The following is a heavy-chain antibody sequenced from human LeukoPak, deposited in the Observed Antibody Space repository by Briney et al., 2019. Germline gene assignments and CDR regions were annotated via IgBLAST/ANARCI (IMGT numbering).Heavy chain of an antibody. CDR3: ARDYGTSSPFDY. Sequence: GGSLRLSCAASGFTFSSYGMNWVRQAPGKGLEWVSYISSSSSDIYYADSVKGRFTISRDNAKNSLYLRMNSLRVEDTAVYYCARDYGTSSPFDYWGQGTLVTVSS. V-gene: IGHV3-21*05. CDR1: GFTFSSYG. CDR2: ISSSSSDI. J-gene: IGHJ4*02. D-gene: IGHD4-17*01.